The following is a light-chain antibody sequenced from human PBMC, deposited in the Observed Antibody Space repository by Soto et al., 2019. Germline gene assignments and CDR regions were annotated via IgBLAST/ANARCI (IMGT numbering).Light chain of an antibody. Sequence: QSVLNPPASVSGSPGQSITISCTGTSIDVGGYKYVSWYQQHPGKAPKLMIYDVSNRPSGVSNRFSGSKSGNTASLTISGLQAEDEADYYCSSYTSSSTLFGTGTKVTVL. J-gene: IGLJ1*01. CDR2: DVS. V-gene: IGLV2-14*01. CDR3: SSYTSSSTL. CDR1: SIDVGGYKY.